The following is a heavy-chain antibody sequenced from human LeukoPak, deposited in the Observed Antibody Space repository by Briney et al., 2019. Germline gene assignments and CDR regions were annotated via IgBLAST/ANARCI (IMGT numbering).Heavy chain of an antibody. Sequence: GESLKISSKGFGYSFTSYWIGWVRQMPGKGLEWMGIIYPGDSDTRYSPSFEGQVTISVDKSISTAYVQWSSLKASDTAMYYCARRSSGWHLDYWGQGTLVTVSS. V-gene: IGHV5-51*01. CDR1: GYSFTSYW. J-gene: IGHJ4*02. CDR2: IYPGDSDT. CDR3: ARRSSGWHLDY. D-gene: IGHD6-19*01.